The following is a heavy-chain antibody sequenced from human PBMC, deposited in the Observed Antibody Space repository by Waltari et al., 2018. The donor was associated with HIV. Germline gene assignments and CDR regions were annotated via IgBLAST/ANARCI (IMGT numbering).Heavy chain of an antibody. CDR1: GESFSAYS. CDR3: ARGPLPGWFDP. D-gene: IGHD2-15*01. Sequence: QVQLQQWGAGLLKPSETLSFTCAVYGESFSAYSCTWIRQPPGKALEWIGEINHSGSTKYNPSLKSRVTISVDTSKNQFSLKLTSVTAADTAVYYCARGPLPGWFDPWGQGTLVTVSS. J-gene: IGHJ5*02. V-gene: IGHV4-34*02. CDR2: INHSGST.